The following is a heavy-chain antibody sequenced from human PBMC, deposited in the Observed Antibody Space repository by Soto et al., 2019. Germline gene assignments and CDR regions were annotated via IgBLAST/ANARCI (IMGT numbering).Heavy chain of an antibody. CDR3: ASEIDAITATSLDY. D-gene: IGHD4-17*01. CDR1: GYTFSGSV. Sequence: QVQLVQSGAEVKKPGASVKVSCKASGYTFSGSVMHWVRQAPGQGLEWMGWINADNGNTKYSQKFQGRVTMTWDTSAGTVYMELSSLRSEDPAISYCASEIDAITATSLDYWGQGTLVTVSS. V-gene: IGHV1-3*01. J-gene: IGHJ4*02. CDR2: INADNGNT.